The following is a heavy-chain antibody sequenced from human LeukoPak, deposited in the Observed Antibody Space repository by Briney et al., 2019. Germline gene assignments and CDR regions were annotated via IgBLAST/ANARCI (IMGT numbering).Heavy chain of an antibody. D-gene: IGHD6-19*01. CDR3: AKDRDSSGWYYFDY. V-gene: IGHV3-9*01. CDR2: ISWNSGSI. CDR1: GFTFDDYA. J-gene: IGHJ4*02. Sequence: GRSLRLSCAASGFTFDDYAMHWVRQAPGKGLEWVSGISWNSGSIGYADSVKGRFTISRDNAKNSLYLQMNSLRAEDTALYYCAKDRDSSGWYYFDYWGRGTLVTVSS.